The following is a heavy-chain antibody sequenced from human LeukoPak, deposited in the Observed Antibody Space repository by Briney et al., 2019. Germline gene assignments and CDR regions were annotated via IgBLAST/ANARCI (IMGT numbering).Heavy chain of an antibody. Sequence: SETLSLTCTASGGSISNYDWNWMRQPPGEGLEWIGYIYVTRSAINNPSLQRRLTMSIDTSKSQFSLRLHSVTAEDTAVYYCARAYRAHQTFHSYHFFDFWGRGTLVTVSS. CDR1: GGSISNYD. CDR3: ARAYRAHQTFHSYHFFDF. J-gene: IGHJ4*02. D-gene: IGHD5-18*01. CDR2: IYVTRSA. V-gene: IGHV4-59*12.